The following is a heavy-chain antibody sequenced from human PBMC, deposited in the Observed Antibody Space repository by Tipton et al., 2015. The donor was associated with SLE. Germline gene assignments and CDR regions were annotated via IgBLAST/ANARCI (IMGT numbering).Heavy chain of an antibody. J-gene: IGHJ3*02. CDR1: GGSISNNY. CDR2: VYYSGSSNYRNT. D-gene: IGHD3/OR15-3a*01. Sequence: TLSLTCSVSGGSISNNYWIWIRQPPGKGLEWIGYVYYSGSSNYRNTDYNPSLKSRVTISLDPSKNHFSLNLISATAAGTAVYFCARVLGFWTAYFPESAFEIWGPGAMVTVSS. V-gene: IGHV4-59*01. CDR3: ARVLGFWTAYFPESAFEI.